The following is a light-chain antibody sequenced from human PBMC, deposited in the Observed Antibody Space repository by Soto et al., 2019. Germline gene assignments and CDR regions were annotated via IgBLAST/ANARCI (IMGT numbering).Light chain of an antibody. CDR2: EES. CDR3: QVWDSSSDHVV. J-gene: IGLJ2*01. Sequence: SYELTQPPSVSVAPGQTARITCGGNNVGSKSVHWYQQKPGQAPVLVVYEESDRPSGIPERFSGSNSGNTATLTISRVEAGDEADYYCQVWDSSSDHVVFGGGTTLTVL. CDR1: NVGSKS. V-gene: IGLV3-21*02.